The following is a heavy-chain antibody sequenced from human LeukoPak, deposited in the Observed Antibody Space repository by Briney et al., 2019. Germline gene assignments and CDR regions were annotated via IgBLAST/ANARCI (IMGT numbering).Heavy chain of an antibody. CDR2: ISDSGGST. V-gene: IGHV3-23*01. D-gene: IGHD3-10*01. CDR3: AKVLGFGELSGIDY. CDR1: GFTFSISA. J-gene: IGHJ4*02. Sequence: PGGSLRLSCAASGFTFSISAMSWVRQAPGKGLEWVSGISDSGGSTFYADSVKGRFTISRDNSKNTLYLQMNSLRAEDTAVYYCAKVLGFGELSGIDYWGQGTLVTVSS.